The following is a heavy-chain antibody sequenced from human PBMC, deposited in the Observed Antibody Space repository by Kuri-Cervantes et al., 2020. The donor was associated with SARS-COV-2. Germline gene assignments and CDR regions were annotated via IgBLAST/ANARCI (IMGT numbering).Heavy chain of an antibody. CDR2: IDPSDSYT. V-gene: IGHV5-10-1*01. CDR1: GYSFTSYW. J-gene: IGHJ6*02. Sequence: GESLKISCKGSGYSFTSYWISWVRLMPGKGLEWMGRIDPSDSYTNYSPSFQGHVTISADKSISTAYLQWSSLKASDTAMYYCARHDYDSSGYYYVYYGMDVWGQGTTVTVSS. D-gene: IGHD3-22*01. CDR3: ARHDYDSSGYYYVYYGMDV.